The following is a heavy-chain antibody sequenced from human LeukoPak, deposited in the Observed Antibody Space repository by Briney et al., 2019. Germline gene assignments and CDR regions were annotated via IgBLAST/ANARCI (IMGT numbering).Heavy chain of an antibody. Sequence: SETLSLTCTVSDGSISIYYWNWIRQPPGKGLEWIGEIYHSGSTNYNPSLKSRVTISVDKSKNQFSLKLSSVTAADTAVYYCASLYCSGGSCPFGYWGQGTLVTVSS. CDR1: DGSISIYY. CDR2: IYHSGST. V-gene: IGHV4-59*12. J-gene: IGHJ4*02. CDR3: ASLYCSGGSCPFGY. D-gene: IGHD2-15*01.